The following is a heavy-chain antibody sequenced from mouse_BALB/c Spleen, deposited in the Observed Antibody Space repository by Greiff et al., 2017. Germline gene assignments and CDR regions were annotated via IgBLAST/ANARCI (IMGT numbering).Heavy chain of an antibody. CDR1: GFTFNTYA. Sequence: EVQLVESGGGLVQPKGSLKLSCAASGFTFNTYAMNWVRQAPGKGLEWVARIRSKSNNYATYYADSVKDRFTISRDDSQSMLYLQMNNLKTEDTAMYYCVRPYYRYEGFAYWGQGTLVTVSA. D-gene: IGHD2-14*01. CDR2: IRSKSNNYAT. J-gene: IGHJ3*01. CDR3: VRPYYRYEGFAY. V-gene: IGHV10-1*02.